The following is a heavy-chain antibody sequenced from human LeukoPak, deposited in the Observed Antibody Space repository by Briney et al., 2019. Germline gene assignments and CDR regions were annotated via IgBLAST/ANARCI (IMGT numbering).Heavy chain of an antibody. J-gene: IGHJ4*02. V-gene: IGHV3-20*04. D-gene: IGHD6-13*01. CDR2: INWNGDST. Sequence: GGSLRLSCAASGFTFDDYGMSWVRKAPGKGLEWVSDINWNGDSTGYAHSVRGRFTISRDNSKNSLYLQMNSLRAEDTAVYYCARVAEAAAFDYWGQGTLVTVSS. CDR1: GFTFDDYG. CDR3: ARVAEAAAFDY.